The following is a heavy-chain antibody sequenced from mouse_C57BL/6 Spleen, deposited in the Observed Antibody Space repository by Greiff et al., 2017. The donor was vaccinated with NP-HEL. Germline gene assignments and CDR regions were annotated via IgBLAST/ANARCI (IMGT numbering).Heavy chain of an antibody. CDR2: FYPGSGSI. J-gene: IGHJ1*03. CDR1: GYTFTEYT. D-gene: IGHD1-1*01. CDR3: ARHEGYGSHWYFDV. V-gene: IGHV1-62-2*01. Sequence: VQVVESGAELVKPGASVKLSCKASGYTFTEYTIHWVKQRSGQGLEWIGWFYPGSGSIKYNEKFKDKATLTADKSSSTVYMELSRLTSEDSAVYFWARHEGYGSHWYFDVWGTGTTVTVSS.